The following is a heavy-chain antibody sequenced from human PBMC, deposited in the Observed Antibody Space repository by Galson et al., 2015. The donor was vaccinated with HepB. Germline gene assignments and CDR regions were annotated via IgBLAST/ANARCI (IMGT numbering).Heavy chain of an antibody. Sequence: SVKVSCKGSGCSFNSYALHWVRQAPGQRLEWVGWINAGNGNTRSSQKFQGRVTITSDTSASTAYMELSSLRPEDTAIYYCARGDYDILTGYYVASFDVWGQGTMVTVSS. CDR2: INAGNGNT. CDR3: ARGDYDILTGYYVASFDV. CDR1: GCSFNSYA. V-gene: IGHV1-3*01. D-gene: IGHD3-9*01. J-gene: IGHJ3*01.